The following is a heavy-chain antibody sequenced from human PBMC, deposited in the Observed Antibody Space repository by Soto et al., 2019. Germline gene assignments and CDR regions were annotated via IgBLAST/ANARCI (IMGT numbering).Heavy chain of an antibody. Sequence: QVQLVQSGAEVKKPGSSVKVSCKASGGTFSSYTISWVRQAPGQGLEWMGRIIPILGIANYAQKFQGRVTISADKSTSTGYMELSSLSSEDTAVYYCASGPGIAAADDNWFDPWGQGTLVTFSS. J-gene: IGHJ5*02. CDR2: IIPILGIA. CDR3: ASGPGIAAADDNWFDP. CDR1: GGTFSSYT. V-gene: IGHV1-69*02. D-gene: IGHD6-13*01.